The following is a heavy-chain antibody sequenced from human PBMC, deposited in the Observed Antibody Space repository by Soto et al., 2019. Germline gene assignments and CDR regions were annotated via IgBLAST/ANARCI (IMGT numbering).Heavy chain of an antibody. CDR1: GFTFSSYS. CDR3: ASGRPGSVVDTASDY. D-gene: IGHD5-18*01. V-gene: IGHV3-21*01. Sequence: EVQLVESGGGLVKPGGSLRLSCAASGFTFSSYSMNWVRQAPGKGLEWVSSISSSSSYIYYADSVKGRFTISRDNAKNSLYLQMNSLRAEDTAVYYCASGRPGSVVDTASDYWGQGTLVTVSS. CDR2: ISSSSSYI. J-gene: IGHJ4*02.